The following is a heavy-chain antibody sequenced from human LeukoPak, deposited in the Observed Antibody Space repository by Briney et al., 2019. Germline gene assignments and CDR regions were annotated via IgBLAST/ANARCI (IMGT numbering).Heavy chain of an antibody. CDR2: ISYDGSNK. Sequence: GGSLRLSCVASGFTFSNYAIHWVRQAPGKGLEWVAVISYDGSNKYYADSVRGRFTISRDNSKNTLSLQMNSLRADDTAVYYCARDVLVVVPVTLELGYYYYGMDVWGQGTTVTVSS. V-gene: IGHV3-30-3*01. J-gene: IGHJ6*02. CDR3: ARDVLVVVPVTLELGYYYYGMDV. D-gene: IGHD2-15*01. CDR1: GFTFSNYA.